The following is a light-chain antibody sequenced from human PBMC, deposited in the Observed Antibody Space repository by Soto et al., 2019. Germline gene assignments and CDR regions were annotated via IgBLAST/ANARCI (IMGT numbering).Light chain of an antibody. Sequence: EIALTQSPGTLSFSPGERVTVSCVASRSSRSNLAWYPQKPGPAPRLPSDGASTRPTRLPARSTGSGSGTELTLTICSLQSEDFAGYYCQQYNTGPLTYGGGTKVDSK. CDR2: GAS. J-gene: IGKJ4*01. CDR1: RSSRSN. CDR3: QQYNTGPLT. V-gene: IGKV3-15*01.